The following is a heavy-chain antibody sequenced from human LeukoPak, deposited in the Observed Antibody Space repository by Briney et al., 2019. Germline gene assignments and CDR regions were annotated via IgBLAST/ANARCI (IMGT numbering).Heavy chain of an antibody. CDR2: MNPNSGGT. Sequence: GASVKVSCKASGYTFTGYYMHWVRQAPGQGLEWMGWMNPNSGGTNYAQKFQGWVTMTRDTSISTAYMELSRLRSDDTAVYYCARASRITMVRGVSLGYWGQGTLVTVSS. CDR3: ARASRITMVRGVSLGY. D-gene: IGHD3-10*01. J-gene: IGHJ4*02. CDR1: GYTFTGYY. V-gene: IGHV1-2*04.